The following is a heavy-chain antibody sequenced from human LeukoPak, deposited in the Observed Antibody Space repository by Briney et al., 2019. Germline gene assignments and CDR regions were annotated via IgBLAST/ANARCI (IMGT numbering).Heavy chain of an antibody. CDR2: IYHSGST. D-gene: IGHD2-15*01. CDR3: ARGPKIVVVVAAKTAFDI. Sequence: SGTLSLTCAVSGGSISSSNWWSWVRQPPGKGLEWIGEIYHSGSTNYNPSLKSRVTISVDKSKNQFSLKLSSVTAADTAVYYCARGPKIVVVVAAKTAFDIWGQGTMVTVSS. J-gene: IGHJ3*02. V-gene: IGHV4-4*02. CDR1: GGSISSSNW.